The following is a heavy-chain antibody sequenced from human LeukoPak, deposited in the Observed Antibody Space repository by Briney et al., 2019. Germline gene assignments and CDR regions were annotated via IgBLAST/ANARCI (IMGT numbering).Heavy chain of an antibody. V-gene: IGHV3-74*01. Sequence: GGSLRLSCAACGFTFSKYWMLWVRHAPGKGVEGVSRINTDGTVTTYAHSVKGRFTVSRDNADNTMFLQMNSVRDEDTAVYYCATKQWLAPPPDSWGQGTPVTVSS. CDR3: ATKQWLAPPPDS. J-gene: IGHJ4*02. D-gene: IGHD6-19*01. CDR1: GFTFSKYW. CDR2: INTDGTVT.